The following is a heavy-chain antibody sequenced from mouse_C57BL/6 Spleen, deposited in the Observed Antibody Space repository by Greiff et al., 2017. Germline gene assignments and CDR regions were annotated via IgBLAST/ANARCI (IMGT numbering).Heavy chain of an antibody. CDR2: INPSTGGT. CDR1: GYSFTGDY. CDR3: ARRGGTVGFDY. Sequence: VQLQQSGPELVKPGASVKISCKASGYSFTGDYMNWVKQSPEKSLEWIGEINPSTGGTTYNQKFKAKATLTVDKSASTAYMQLKSLTSEDSAVYYCARRGGTVGFDYWGQGTTLTVSS. J-gene: IGHJ2*01. V-gene: IGHV1-42*01. D-gene: IGHD3-3*01.